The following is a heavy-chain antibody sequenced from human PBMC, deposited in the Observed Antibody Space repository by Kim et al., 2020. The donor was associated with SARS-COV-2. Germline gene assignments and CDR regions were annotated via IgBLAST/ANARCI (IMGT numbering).Heavy chain of an antibody. Sequence: GGSLRLSCAASGFTFSSYAMSWVRQAPGKGLEWVSAISGSGGSTYYADSVKGRFTISRDNSKNTLYLQMNSLRAEDTAVYYCAKGGYDSSGYPTPEYYYGLDVWGQGTPVTVSS. CDR2: ISGSGGST. CDR1: GFTFSSYA. D-gene: IGHD3-22*01. J-gene: IGHJ6*02. CDR3: AKGGYDSSGYPTPEYYYGLDV. V-gene: IGHV3-23*01.